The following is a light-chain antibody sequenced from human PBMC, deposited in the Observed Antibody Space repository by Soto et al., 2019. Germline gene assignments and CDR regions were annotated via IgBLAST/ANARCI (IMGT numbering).Light chain of an antibody. CDR1: QIVSSSD. V-gene: IGKV3-20*01. CDR3: QPYGTAPFT. J-gene: IGKJ2*01. CDR2: GAS. Sequence: EIVLTQSPGTLSLSPGERATLSCWFSQIVSSSDLAWYQQKPGQAPRLLIHGASNRAAGIPDRFSGSGSGTDFTLTISRLEPEDFAVYFCQPYGTAPFTFGQGSKLEI.